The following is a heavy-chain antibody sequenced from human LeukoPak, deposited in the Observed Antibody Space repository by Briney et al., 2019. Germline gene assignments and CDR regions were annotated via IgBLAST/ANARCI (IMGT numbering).Heavy chain of an antibody. D-gene: IGHD2-2*01. Sequence: ASVKVSCKASGYTFTGYYMHWVRQAPGQGLEWMGWINPNSGGTNYAQKFQGRVTMTRDTSISTAYMELSRLRSDDTAVYYCASSVYPGDCSRTSCHGFDIWGQGTMVTVSS. V-gene: IGHV1-2*02. CDR2: INPNSGGT. CDR1: GYTFTGYY. J-gene: IGHJ3*02. CDR3: ASSVYPGDCSRTSCHGFDI.